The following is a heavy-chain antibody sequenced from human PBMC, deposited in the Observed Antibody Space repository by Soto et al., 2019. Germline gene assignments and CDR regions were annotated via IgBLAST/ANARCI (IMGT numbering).Heavy chain of an antibody. V-gene: IGHV1-24*01. CDR1: GYTLTELS. CDR2: FDPEDGET. D-gene: IGHD3-3*01. J-gene: IGHJ2*01. Sequence: GASVKVSCKVSGYTLTELSMHWVRQAPGKGLECMGGFDPEDGETIYAQKFQGRVTMTEDTSTDTAYMELSSLRSEDTAVYYCARQIGSREWLLYAPHRHWYFDLWGRGTLVTVSS. CDR3: ARQIGSREWLLYAPHRHWYFDL.